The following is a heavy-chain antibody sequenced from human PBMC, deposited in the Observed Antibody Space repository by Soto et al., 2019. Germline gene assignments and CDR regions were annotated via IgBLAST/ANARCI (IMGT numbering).Heavy chain of an antibody. D-gene: IGHD2-15*01. J-gene: IGHJ4*02. CDR1: GFSFKSYG. V-gene: IGHV3-30*18. Sequence: QVQVVESGGGVVQPGTSLRLSCVASGFSFKSYGMHWVRQAPGTVLEWVALISNDGSNRYYEDSVKGRFTVSRDNSKNTASLQINRLRPEDTVHQYCAKSSEDTVVDDNWGQGTPIIVTS. CDR3: AKSSEDTVVDDN. CDR2: ISNDGSNR.